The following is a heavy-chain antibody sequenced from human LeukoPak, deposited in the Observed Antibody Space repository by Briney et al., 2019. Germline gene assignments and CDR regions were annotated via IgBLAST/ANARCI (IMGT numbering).Heavy chain of an antibody. CDR3: ARHDDNDWYFFDI. V-gene: IGHV4-59*08. Sequence: PSETLSLTCTVSGGSIGSNHWSWVRQPPRKGLEWIGYIFDSGSPNYKPALKSRVTISLDTSKNQVSLRLGSATAADTAIYYCARHDDNDWYFFDIWGQGTLVTVSS. CDR1: GGSIGSNH. J-gene: IGHJ4*02. CDR2: IFDSGSP. D-gene: IGHD2-21*02.